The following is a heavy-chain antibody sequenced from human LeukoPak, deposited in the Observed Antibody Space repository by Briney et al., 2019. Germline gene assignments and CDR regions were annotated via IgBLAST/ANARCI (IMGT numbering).Heavy chain of an antibody. Sequence: GGSLRLSCAASGFTFSSYAMHWVRQAPGKGVEWAAVISNDGSKKYYADSVKGRFTISRDNSKNTLYLQMNSLRAEDTAVYYCARAPGSYSSSPVDYWGQGILVTVSS. CDR1: GFTFSSYA. J-gene: IGHJ4*02. CDR3: ARAPGSYSSSPVDY. CDR2: ISNDGSKK. V-gene: IGHV3-30-3*01. D-gene: IGHD6-6*01.